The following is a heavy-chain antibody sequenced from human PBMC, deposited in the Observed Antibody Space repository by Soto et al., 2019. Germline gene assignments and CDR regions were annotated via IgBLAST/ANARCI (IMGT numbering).Heavy chain of an antibody. V-gene: IGHV3-30*18. D-gene: IGHD1-26*01. CDR3: AKGPEGSGSYPLTYYFFDY. CDR2: ISYDGSNK. CDR1: GFTFSNYG. Sequence: GSLRLSCAASGFTFSNYGMHWVRQAPGKGLEWVAVISYDGSNKYYADSVKGRFTISRDNSKSTLYLQMNSLRAEDTAVYYCAKGPEGSGSYPLTYYFFDYWGQGTLVTVSS. J-gene: IGHJ4*02.